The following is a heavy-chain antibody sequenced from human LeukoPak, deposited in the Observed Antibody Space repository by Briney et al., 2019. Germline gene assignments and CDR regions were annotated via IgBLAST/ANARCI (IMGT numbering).Heavy chain of an antibody. CDR1: GFTFSTYC. Sequence: GGPLRLSCAASGFTFSTYCMSWVRQAPGKGREWLANIKQDGSEKYYVDSVKGRFTISRDNAKNSLYLQMNSLRAEETAVYYCARGRFDLDSRRYSSFSYGGHGTLVTVSS. D-gene: IGHD3-22*01. CDR3: ARGRFDLDSRRYSSFSY. CDR2: IKQDGSEK. J-gene: IGHJ4*01. V-gene: IGHV3-7*01.